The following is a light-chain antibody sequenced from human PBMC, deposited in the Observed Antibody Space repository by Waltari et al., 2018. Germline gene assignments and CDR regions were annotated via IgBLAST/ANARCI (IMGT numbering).Light chain of an antibody. V-gene: IGKV3-15*01. CDR1: QSIATN. J-gene: IGKJ5*01. CDR3: QQYNRWPPIT. CDR2: DAS. Sequence: EVVMTQSPATLSVSPGERASLSCRASQSIATNLAGYQQKPGQPPRLLVYDASSRAPSIPARFKGSGSGTEFTLTISSLQSEDSAVYYCQQYNRWPPITFGQGTRLEI.